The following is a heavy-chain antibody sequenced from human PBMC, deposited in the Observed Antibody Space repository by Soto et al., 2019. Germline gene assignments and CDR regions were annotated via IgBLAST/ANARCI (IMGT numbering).Heavy chain of an antibody. CDR2: IYHSGST. V-gene: IGHV4-38-2*01. Sequence: LSETLSLTCDVSGYSISSGYFWGWIRQPPGKGLEWIGSIYHSGSTKYNPSLKSRVNMSVDTSKNQFSLKLSSVTAADTAVYYCARGGTWQYWGQGTQVTVS. J-gene: IGHJ4*02. CDR1: GYSISSGYF. D-gene: IGHD1-1*01. CDR3: ARGGTWQY.